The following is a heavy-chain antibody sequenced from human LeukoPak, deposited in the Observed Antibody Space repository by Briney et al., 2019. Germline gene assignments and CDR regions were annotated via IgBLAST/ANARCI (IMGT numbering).Heavy chain of an antibody. CDR3: VRGGYSSFEY. CDR1: GFIFSTSW. CDR2: IKEDGSQK. V-gene: IGHV3-7*01. J-gene: IGHJ4*02. D-gene: IGHD3-10*01. Sequence: PWGSLRLSCAASGFIFSTSWMSWVRQAPGKGLEWVANIKEDGSQKHYVDSVKGRFTISRDNSKNLLYLQMNSLGADDTAMYYCVRGGYSSFEYWGQGTLVTVSS.